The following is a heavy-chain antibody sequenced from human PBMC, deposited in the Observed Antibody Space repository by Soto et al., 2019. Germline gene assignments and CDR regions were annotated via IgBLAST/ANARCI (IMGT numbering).Heavy chain of an antibody. D-gene: IGHD5-12*01. V-gene: IGHV3-21*01. CDR1: GFTFSSYS. CDR3: AREPDIVATTQVDY. Sequence: GGSLRLSCAASGFTFSSYSMNWVRQAPGKGLEWVSSISSSSSYIYYADSVKGRFTISRDNAKNSLYLQMNSLRAEDTAVYYCAREPDIVATTQVDYWGQGTLVTVSS. J-gene: IGHJ4*02. CDR2: ISSSSSYI.